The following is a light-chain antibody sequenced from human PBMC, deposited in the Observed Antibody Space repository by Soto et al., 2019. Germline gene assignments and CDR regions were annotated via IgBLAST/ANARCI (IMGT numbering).Light chain of an antibody. Sequence: DVEMTQSPSTLPTSIGDRVTINCRASKNVSNWFARYQQKPGKAPKLLIYKASRLESGVPSRFSASGSGTDFTLTINSLQSDAFATYFCQQYSKESTFGQGTKLEIK. J-gene: IGKJ2*01. V-gene: IGKV1-5*03. CDR3: QQYSKEST. CDR2: KAS. CDR1: KNVSNW.